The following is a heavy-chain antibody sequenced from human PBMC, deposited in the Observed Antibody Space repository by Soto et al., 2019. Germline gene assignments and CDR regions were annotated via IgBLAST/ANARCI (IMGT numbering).Heavy chain of an antibody. J-gene: IGHJ5*02. V-gene: IGHV4-31*03. CDR3: ARENIYDYFVWFDP. D-gene: IGHD3-16*01. Sequence: QVQLQESGPGLVKPSQTLSLTCSVSGGSISSGGYYWSWIRQHPGKGLEWIGYIYYSGSTYYNPSLKSRVTISVDTSKNQFSLKLSSVTAADTAVYYCARENIYDYFVWFDPWGQGTLVTVSS. CDR1: GGSISSGGYY. CDR2: IYYSGST.